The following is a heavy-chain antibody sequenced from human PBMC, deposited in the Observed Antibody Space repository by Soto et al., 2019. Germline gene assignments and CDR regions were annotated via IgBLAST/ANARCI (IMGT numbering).Heavy chain of an antibody. Sequence: EVQLVESGGGLVKPGGSLRLSCAASGFTFSSYSMNWVRQASGKGLEWVSSISSSSSYIYYADSVKGRFTISRDNAKNSLYLQMNSLRAEDTAVYYCARDDRELLGGGCFDYWGQGTLVTVSS. CDR2: ISSSSSYI. J-gene: IGHJ4*02. V-gene: IGHV3-21*01. CDR3: ARDDRELLGGGCFDY. CDR1: GFTFSSYS. D-gene: IGHD1-26*01.